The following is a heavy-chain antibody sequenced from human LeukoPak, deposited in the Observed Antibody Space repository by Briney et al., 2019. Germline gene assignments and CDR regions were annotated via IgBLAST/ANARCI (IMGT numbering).Heavy chain of an antibody. CDR3: ARVLWNGDYPRFDF. CDR2: IYSGGTT. V-gene: IGHV3-53*01. Sequence: GGSLRLSCAASGFTFGDYAMNWVRQAPGQGLEWVSIIYSGGTTYYADSVKGRFTISRDNSKNTLYLQMNSLRAEDTAVYYCARVLWNGDYPRFDFWGQGTLVTVSS. D-gene: IGHD4-17*01. CDR1: GFTFGDYA. J-gene: IGHJ4*02.